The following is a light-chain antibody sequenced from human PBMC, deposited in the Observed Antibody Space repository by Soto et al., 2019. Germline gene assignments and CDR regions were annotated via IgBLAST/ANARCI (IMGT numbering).Light chain of an antibody. V-gene: IGKV1-5*01. Sequence: DIQMTQSPSTLSASVGDRVTITCRASQSISSWLAWYQQKPGKAPKLLIYDASSLESGVPSRFSGNRSGTEFTLTISSLQPEDFATYYCQQYNSYSWTFGQGTKVEIK. CDR1: QSISSW. CDR2: DAS. CDR3: QQYNSYSWT. J-gene: IGKJ1*01.